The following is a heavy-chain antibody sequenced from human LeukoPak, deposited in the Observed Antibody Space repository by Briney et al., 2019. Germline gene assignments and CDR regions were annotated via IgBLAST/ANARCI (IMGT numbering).Heavy chain of an antibody. CDR3: VLYGSGSSFDY. J-gene: IGHJ4*02. D-gene: IGHD3-10*01. CDR1: GFTFSSYW. CDR2: INSDGSST. Sequence: GGSLRLSCAASGFTFSSYWMHWVRQAPGKEPVWVSRINSDGSSTSYADSVKGRFTISRDNAKNTLYLQMSSLRAEDTAVYYCVLYGSGSSFDYWGQGTLVTVSS. V-gene: IGHV3-74*01.